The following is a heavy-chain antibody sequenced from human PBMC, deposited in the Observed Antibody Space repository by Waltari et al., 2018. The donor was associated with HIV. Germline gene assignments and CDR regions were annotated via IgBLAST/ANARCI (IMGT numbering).Heavy chain of an antibody. CDR3: ARVARGLRQGTFDI. CDR1: GFTFGDYY. J-gene: IGHJ3*02. Sequence: VHLVESGGDLVKPGGSLRLSCVASGFTFGDYYMTLIRQAPGKRLEGVSYIAVSSAYTNYGDSVKGRFTMSRDDAKKSLFLQMNSLRPEDTAVYYCARVARGLRQGTFDIWGQGTMVTVSS. D-gene: IGHD4-17*01. V-gene: IGHV3-11*05. CDR2: IAVSSAYT.